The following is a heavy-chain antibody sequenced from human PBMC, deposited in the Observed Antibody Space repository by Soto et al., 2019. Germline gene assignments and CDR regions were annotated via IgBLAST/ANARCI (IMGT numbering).Heavy chain of an antibody. Sequence: ASVKVSCKASGYTFTGYYMHWVRQAPGQGLEWMGWINPNSGGTNYAQKFQGRVTMTRDTSISTAYMELSRLRSDDTAVYYCADEGYCSSTSCYRGNCMDVWGQGTSVTVSS. CDR1: GYTFTGYY. D-gene: IGHD2-2*01. J-gene: IGHJ6*02. CDR2: INPNSGGT. V-gene: IGHV1-2*02. CDR3: ADEGYCSSTSCYRGNCMDV.